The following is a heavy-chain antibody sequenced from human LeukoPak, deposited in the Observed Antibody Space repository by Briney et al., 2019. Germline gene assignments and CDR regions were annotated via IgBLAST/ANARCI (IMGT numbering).Heavy chain of an antibody. D-gene: IGHD6-13*01. CDR3: AKELAAVGVPSFDS. CDR1: EFTFSSYA. J-gene: IGHJ4*02. V-gene: IGHV3-23*01. CDR2: TRSTGGGT. Sequence: GGSLRLSCAASEFTFSSYAMSWVRQTPGKGLEWVSGTRSTGGGTYYADSVKGRFTISRDNSKNTLYLQMNSLGAEDTAVYYCAKELAAVGVPSFDSWGQGTLVTVSS.